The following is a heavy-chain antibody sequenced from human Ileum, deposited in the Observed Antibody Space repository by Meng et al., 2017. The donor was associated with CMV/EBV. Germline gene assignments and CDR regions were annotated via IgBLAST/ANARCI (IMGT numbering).Heavy chain of an antibody. D-gene: IGHD2-2*02. V-gene: IGHV3-7*01. CDR2: IKQDGSEK. CDR3: ARVSGYCSSTSCYTFLGWFDP. Sequence: GGSLRLSCAASGFTFSSYWMSWVRQAPGEGLEWAANIKQDGSEKYYVDSVKGRFTISRDNAKNSLYLQMNSLRAEDTAVYYCARVSGYCSSTSCYTFLGWFDPWGQGTLVTVSS. J-gene: IGHJ5*02. CDR1: GFTFSSYW.